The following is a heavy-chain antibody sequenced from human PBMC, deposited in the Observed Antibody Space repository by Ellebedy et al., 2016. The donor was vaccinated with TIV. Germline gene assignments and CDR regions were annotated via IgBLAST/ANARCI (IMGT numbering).Heavy chain of an antibody. Sequence: PGGSLRLSCAASGSPVGTNYMTWVRQPPGKGLVWVSTMYPGGSTHYSDSVRGRFNISRDSYKNTVSLQMNSLETEDTAMYYCASGDFLAALQVCWGQGTLVTVSS. V-gene: IGHV3-53*05. CDR3: ASGDFLAALQVC. CDR2: MYPGGST. J-gene: IGHJ4*02. CDR1: GSPVGTNY. D-gene: IGHD6-6*01.